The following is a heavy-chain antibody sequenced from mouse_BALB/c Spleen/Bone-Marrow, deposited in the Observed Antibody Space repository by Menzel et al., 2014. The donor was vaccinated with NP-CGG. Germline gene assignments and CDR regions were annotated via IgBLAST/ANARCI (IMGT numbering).Heavy chain of an antibody. CDR1: GFNIKDTY. CDR3: ASLTGTFDY. D-gene: IGHD4-1*01. CDR2: IDPASGNI. Sequence: EVQVVESGTDLVKPGASVKLSCTASGFNIKDTYMHWVKQRPERGLDWIGRIDPASGNIQYDPKFQGRAAITADTSSNTAYLQLSSLTSEDTAVYYCASLTGTFDYWGQGTPLTVSS. V-gene: IGHV14-3*02. J-gene: IGHJ2*01.